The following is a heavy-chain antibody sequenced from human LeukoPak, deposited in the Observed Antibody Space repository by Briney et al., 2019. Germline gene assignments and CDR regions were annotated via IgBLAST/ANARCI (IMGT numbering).Heavy chain of an antibody. D-gene: IGHD3-3*01. CDR2: IYDSGIT. CDR1: GGSISSSTYY. V-gene: IGHV4-39*07. Sequence: SETLSLTCSVSGGSISSSTYYWGWIRQPPGKGLEWIGSIYDSGITYYNPSLKSRVTISVDTSKNQFSLKLSSVTAADTAVYYCARDLSNSWSGYFNWFDPWGQGTLVTVSS. J-gene: IGHJ5*02. CDR3: ARDLSNSWSGYFNWFDP.